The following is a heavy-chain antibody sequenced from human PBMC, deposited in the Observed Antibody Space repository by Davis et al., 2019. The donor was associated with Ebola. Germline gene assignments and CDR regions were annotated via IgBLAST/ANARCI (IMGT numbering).Heavy chain of an antibody. V-gene: IGHV3-53*01. D-gene: IGHD4-17*01. CDR3: ARGFMDYGDYFVDY. CDR2: IYSGGST. Sequence: PGGSLRLSCAASGFTVSSNYMSWVRQAPGKGLEWVSVIYSGGSTYYADSVKGRFTISRDNSKNTLYLQMNSLRAEDTAVYYCARGFMDYGDYFVDYWGQGTLVTVSS. J-gene: IGHJ4*02. CDR1: GFTVSSNY.